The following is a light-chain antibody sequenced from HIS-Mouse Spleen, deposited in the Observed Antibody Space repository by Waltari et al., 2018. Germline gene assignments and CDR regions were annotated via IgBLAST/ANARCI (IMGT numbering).Light chain of an antibody. Sequence: SYELTQPPSVSVSPGQTARITCSGDALPKKYAYWYQQKSGQAPVLVIYEDSKRPSGIPERFSGSSSWTMATSTISGAQVGDEADYYCYSTDSSGNHRVFGGGTKLTVL. J-gene: IGLJ2*01. CDR3: YSTDSSGNHRV. CDR2: EDS. V-gene: IGLV3-10*01. CDR1: ALPKKY.